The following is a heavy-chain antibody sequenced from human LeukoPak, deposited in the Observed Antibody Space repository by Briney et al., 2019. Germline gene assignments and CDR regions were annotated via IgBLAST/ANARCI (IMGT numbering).Heavy chain of an antibody. CDR3: ARETGRSSSPKDYFDY. CDR1: GYTFTSYG. D-gene: IGHD6-13*01. V-gene: IGHV1-18*01. J-gene: IGHJ4*02. Sequence: ASVKVSCKASGYTFTSYGISWVRQAPGQGLEWMGWISAYNGNTNYAQKLQGRVTMTTDTSTSTAYMELRSLRSDDTAVCYCARETGRSSSPKDYFDYWGQGTLVTVSS. CDR2: ISAYNGNT.